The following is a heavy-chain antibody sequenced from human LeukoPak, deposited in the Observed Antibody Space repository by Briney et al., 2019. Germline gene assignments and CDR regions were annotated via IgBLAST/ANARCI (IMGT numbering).Heavy chain of an antibody. Sequence: PGGSLRLSCAASGFTVSGNFMTWVRQAPGKGLEWVSVIYSGGSTYYADAVKGRFTISRHNSKNTLYPQMNSLRVEDTAVYYCAKVGLWFGDLGTLDDSWGQGTLVTVSS. D-gene: IGHD3-10*01. CDR2: IYSGGST. V-gene: IGHV3-53*04. CDR3: AKVGLWFGDLGTLDDS. J-gene: IGHJ4*02. CDR1: GFTVSGNF.